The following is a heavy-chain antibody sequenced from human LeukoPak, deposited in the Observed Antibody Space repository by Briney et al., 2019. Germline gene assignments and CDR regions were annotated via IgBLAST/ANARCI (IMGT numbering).Heavy chain of an antibody. CDR3: ARSLPATVGNWLDP. D-gene: IGHD2-2*01. CDR1: GDNVSSKSAA. V-gene: IGHV6-1*01. J-gene: IGHJ5*02. Sequence: SQTLSLTCALSGDNVSSKSAAWHWIRQSRARGLEWLGRTYYRSNLYNNYTVSVKSRISISADTSKNQFSLQLTSVTPEDTAVYYCARSLPATVGNWLDPWGQGTLVIVSS. CDR2: TYYRSNLYN.